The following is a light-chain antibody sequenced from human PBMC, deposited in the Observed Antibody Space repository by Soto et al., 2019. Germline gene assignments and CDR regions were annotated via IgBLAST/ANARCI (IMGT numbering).Light chain of an antibody. CDR3: QQSLSSPEIT. CDR1: KSISDY. Sequence: IRVTQSPSSLSASVGDRATISCRASKSISDYLHWYQQRPGKAPKLMIYAASNLQSGVPSRFSGSGSGTDFTLTITSLQPEDFAAYYCQQSLSSPEITFGQGTRLEIK. CDR2: AAS. V-gene: IGKV1-39*01. J-gene: IGKJ5*01.